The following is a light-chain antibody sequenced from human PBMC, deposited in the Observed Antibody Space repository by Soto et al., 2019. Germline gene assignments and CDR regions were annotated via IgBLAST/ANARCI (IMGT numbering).Light chain of an antibody. CDR2: EVT. V-gene: IGLV2-14*03. CDR3: SSYIPRITDWA. J-gene: IGLJ3*02. Sequence: QSALTQPASVSGSPGQSITISCTGTSSDVGGYNLVSWYQQHPGEAPKLMIYEVTNRPSGVSNRFSGSKSGNTDSLTISGLQAEDEADYYCSSYIPRITDWAFGGGTKVTVL. CDR1: SSDVGGYNL.